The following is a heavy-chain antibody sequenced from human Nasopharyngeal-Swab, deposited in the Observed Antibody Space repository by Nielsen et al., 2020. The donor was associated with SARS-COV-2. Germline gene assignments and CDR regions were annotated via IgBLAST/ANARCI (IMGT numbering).Heavy chain of an antibody. D-gene: IGHD1-26*01. J-gene: IGHJ6*02. CDR3: ARGGGSYPTGYYGMDV. CDR2: IIPIFGTA. CDR1: GGTFSSYA. V-gene: IGHV1-69*13. Sequence: SVKVSCKASGGTFSSYAISWVRQAPGQGLEWMGGIIPIFGTANNAQKFQGRVTITADESTSTAYMELSSLRSEDTAVYYCARGGGSYPTGYYGMDVWGQGTTVTVSS.